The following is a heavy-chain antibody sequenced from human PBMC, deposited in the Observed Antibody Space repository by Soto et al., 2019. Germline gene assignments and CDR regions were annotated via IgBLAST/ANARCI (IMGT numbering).Heavy chain of an antibody. CDR1: VGSISSGGYY. V-gene: IGHV4-31*01. J-gene: IGHJ4*02. CDR3: XXEPLT. CDR2: IYYSETT. Sequence: QVQLQESGPGLVKPSQTLSLTCTVSVGSISSGGYYWNWIRQHPGKGLEWIGYIYYSETTYYNPXXXXXXXXXXXXXXXXXXXXXXXXXXXXXXXXXXXXEPLTWGQGTLVTVSS.